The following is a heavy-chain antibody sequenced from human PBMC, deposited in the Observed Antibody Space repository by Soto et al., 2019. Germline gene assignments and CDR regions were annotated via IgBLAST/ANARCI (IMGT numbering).Heavy chain of an antibody. D-gene: IGHD7-27*01. V-gene: IGHV3-7*03. CDR2: IKQDGSEK. CDR1: GFTFSSYW. Sequence: GGSLRLSCAASGFTFSSYWMSWVRQAPGKGLEWVANIKQDGSEKYYVDSVKGRFTISRDNAKNSLYLQRNSLRAEEPAVYSGTREPPPQPGDPAMTQDYWGQGTLVTVSS. CDR3: TREPPPQPGDPAMTQDY. J-gene: IGHJ4*02.